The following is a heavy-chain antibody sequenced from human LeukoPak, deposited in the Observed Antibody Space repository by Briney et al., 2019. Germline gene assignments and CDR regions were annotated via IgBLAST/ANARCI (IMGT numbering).Heavy chain of an antibody. J-gene: IGHJ4*02. V-gene: IGHV1-2*02. Sequence: GASVTVSCKASGYTFTGYYMHWVRQAPGQGLEWMGWINPNSGGTNYAQKLQGRVSMTRDTSISTAYMELSRLRSDDTAVYYCARSAVGAAYTNTWGQGTLVTVSS. CDR2: INPNSGGT. CDR3: ARSAVGAAYTNT. D-gene: IGHD1-26*01. CDR1: GYTFTGYY.